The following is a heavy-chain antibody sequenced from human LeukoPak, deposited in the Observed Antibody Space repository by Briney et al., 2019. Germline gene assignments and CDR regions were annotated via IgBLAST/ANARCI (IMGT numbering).Heavy chain of an antibody. CDR1: GFTFSSYA. Sequence: GGSLRLSCVDSGFTFSSYALAWVRQAPGKGLEWFAAVTSPGVGTHYAESVKGRFTISRDNSRNTMYLQMNSLRAEDTAVYFCGSDPNGDYVGALGYWGRGTLVTVSS. CDR2: VTSPGVGT. V-gene: IGHV3-23*01. J-gene: IGHJ4*01. D-gene: IGHD2-8*01. CDR3: GSDPNGDYVGALGY.